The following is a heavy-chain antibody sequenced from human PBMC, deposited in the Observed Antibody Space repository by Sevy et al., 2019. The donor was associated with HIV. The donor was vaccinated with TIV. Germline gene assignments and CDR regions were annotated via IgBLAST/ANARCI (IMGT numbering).Heavy chain of an antibody. CDR2: IYSSGNT. CDR1: NDSVSSGTFH. CDR3: ARLRWPEAHSDY. V-gene: IGHV4-61*01. D-gene: IGHD2-15*01. Sequence: SETLSLTCTVSNDSVSSGTFHWSWIRQPPQKGLEWIGYIYSSGNTNYNPSLKSRVTISVDTSKKQFSLRLNSVTAADTAVYYCARLRWPEAHSDYWGQGTLVTVSS. J-gene: IGHJ4*02.